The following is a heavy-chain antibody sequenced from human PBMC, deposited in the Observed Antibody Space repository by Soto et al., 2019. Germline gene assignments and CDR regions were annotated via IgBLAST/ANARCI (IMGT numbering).Heavy chain of an antibody. V-gene: IGHV3-13*05. CDR1: GFTFRNYD. Sequence: EVQLVESGGGLVQPGGSLRLSCEASGFTFRNYDMHWVRQGTGKGLEWVSGISAAGDPDYADSVEGRFTISRENAQNSFFLQMNSLRVGDTAVYYCARTDRDFYGLDVWGQGRTVIVSS. CDR3: ARTDRDFYGLDV. J-gene: IGHJ6*02. CDR2: ISAAGDP.